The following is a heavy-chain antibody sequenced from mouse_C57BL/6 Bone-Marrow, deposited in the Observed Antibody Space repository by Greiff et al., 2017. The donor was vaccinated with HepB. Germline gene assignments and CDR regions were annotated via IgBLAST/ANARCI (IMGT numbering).Heavy chain of an antibody. CDR1: GFTFSSYA. Sequence: EVKLMESGGGLVKPGGSLKLSCAASGFTFSSYAMSWVRQTPEKRLEWVATISDGGSYTYYPDNVKGRFTISRDNAKNNLYLQMSHLKSEDTAMYYCARDLAYYAMDYWGQGTSVTVSS. V-gene: IGHV5-4*01. J-gene: IGHJ4*01. CDR3: ARDLAYYAMDY. CDR2: ISDGGSYT.